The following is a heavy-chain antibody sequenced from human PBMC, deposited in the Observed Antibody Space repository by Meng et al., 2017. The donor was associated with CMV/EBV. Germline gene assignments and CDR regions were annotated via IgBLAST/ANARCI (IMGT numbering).Heavy chain of an antibody. CDR3: ARVQAVAAFDY. Sequence: SETLSLTCAVYGGSFSGYYWSWIRQPPGKGLEWIGEINHSGSTNYNPSLKSRVTISVDTSKNQFSLKLSSVTAADTAVYYCARVQAVAAFDYWGQGTLVTVSS. J-gene: IGHJ4*02. CDR1: GGSFSGYY. CDR2: INHSGST. V-gene: IGHV4-34*01. D-gene: IGHD6-19*01.